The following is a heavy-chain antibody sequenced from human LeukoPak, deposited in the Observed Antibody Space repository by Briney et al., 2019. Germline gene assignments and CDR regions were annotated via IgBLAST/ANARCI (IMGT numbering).Heavy chain of an antibody. D-gene: IGHD5-24*01. CDR2: INHSGST. CDR3: ARDGYNFYYFDY. CDR1: GGSFSGYY. V-gene: IGHV4-34*01. J-gene: IGHJ4*02. Sequence: SETLSLTCAVHGGSFSGYYWSWIRQPPGKGLEWIGEINHSGSTNYNPSLKSRVTISVDTSKNQFSLKLSSVTAADTAVYYCARDGYNFYYFDYWGQGTLVTVSS.